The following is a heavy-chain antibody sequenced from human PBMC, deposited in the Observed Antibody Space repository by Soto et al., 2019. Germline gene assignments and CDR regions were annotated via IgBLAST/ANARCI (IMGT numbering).Heavy chain of an antibody. CDR1: GDSISSYY. CDR2: IYHSGST. D-gene: IGHD2-15*01. J-gene: IGHJ4*02. CDR3: ARQYCRGGSCYLDY. Sequence: QVQLQESGPGLVKPSETLSLTCTVSGDSISSYYWSWIRQPPGTGLEWIGNIYHSGSTNYSPSLKSRVTISVDTSKKQFSLKLTSVTAADTAVYSCARQYCRGGSCYLDYWGQGTLVTVSS. V-gene: IGHV4-59*08.